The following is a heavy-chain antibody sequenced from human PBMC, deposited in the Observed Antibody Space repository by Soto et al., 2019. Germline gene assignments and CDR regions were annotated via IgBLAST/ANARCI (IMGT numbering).Heavy chain of an antibody. J-gene: IGHJ4*02. Sequence: QVQLVESGGGVVHPGTSLRLSCAASGLTFTDYAIHWVRQAPGKGLEWVAIISSDGFNKAYADSIRGRFTISRDNSEKTLYLQMSGRRTEDTAVYYCAAKHGGEWAPPTLDYWGQGTLVSVSS. D-gene: IGHD3-16*01. CDR2: ISSDGFNK. V-gene: IGHV3-30-3*01. CDR3: AAKHGGEWAPPTLDY. CDR1: GLTFTDYA.